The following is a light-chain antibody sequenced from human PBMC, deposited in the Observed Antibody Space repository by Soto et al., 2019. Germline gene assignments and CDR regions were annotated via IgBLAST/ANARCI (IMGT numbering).Light chain of an antibody. CDR1: QSVSSN. CDR2: GAS. CDR3: QRYGTSLTWT. V-gene: IGKV3-15*01. J-gene: IGKJ1*01. Sequence: EIVMTQSPVTLSVSPGERATLSCRASQSVSSNLAWYQQKPGQAPRLLIYGASTRATGIPARFSGSGSGTEFTLTISSLQSEDFAVYYCQRYGTSLTWTFGQGTKVDIK.